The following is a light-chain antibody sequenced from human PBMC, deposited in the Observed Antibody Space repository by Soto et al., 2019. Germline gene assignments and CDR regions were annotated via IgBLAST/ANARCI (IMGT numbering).Light chain of an antibody. J-gene: IGLJ2*01. CDR1: SSDVGGYNY. CDR2: EVS. Sequence: QSALTQPASVSGSPGQSITISCTGTSSDVGGYNYVSWYQQHPGKAPKLMIYEVSNRPSGVYSRFSGSKSGNTASLTISGLQAEDEADYYCSSYTRSSALVLFGGGTKLTVL. V-gene: IGLV2-14*01. CDR3: SSYTRSSALVL.